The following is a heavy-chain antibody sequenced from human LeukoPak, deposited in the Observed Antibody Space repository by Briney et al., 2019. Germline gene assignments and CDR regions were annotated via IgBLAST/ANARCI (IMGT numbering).Heavy chain of an antibody. CDR2: IKQDGSEK. Sequence: GGSLRLSCAASGFTFSSYWMSWVRQAPGKGLEWVANIKQDGSEKYYVDSVKGRFTISRGNAKNSLYLQMNSLRAEDTAVYYCAREVAGVYCSSTSCYYDYWGQGTLVTVSS. V-gene: IGHV3-7*01. CDR1: GFTFSSYW. CDR3: AREVAGVYCSSTSCYYDY. J-gene: IGHJ4*02. D-gene: IGHD2-2*01.